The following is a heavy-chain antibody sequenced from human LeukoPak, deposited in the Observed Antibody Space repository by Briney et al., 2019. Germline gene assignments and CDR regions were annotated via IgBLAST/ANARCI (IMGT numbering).Heavy chain of an antibody. Sequence: PGGSLRLSCAASGFTFNAYAIHWVRQAPGKGLEWVSLVKGDAVSTDYANSVKGRFTVSRDNSKNPLYLQMSDLRAEDTALYYCVRDTGSGWDFDYWGQGTLVTVSS. CDR2: VKGDAVST. V-gene: IGHV3-43*02. J-gene: IGHJ4*02. CDR1: GFTFNAYA. CDR3: VRDTGSGWDFDY. D-gene: IGHD6-19*01.